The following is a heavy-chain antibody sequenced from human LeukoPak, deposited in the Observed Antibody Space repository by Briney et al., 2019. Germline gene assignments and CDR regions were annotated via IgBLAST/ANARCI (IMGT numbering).Heavy chain of an antibody. CDR2: IYTSGST. V-gene: IGHV4-4*07. J-gene: IGHJ4*02. CDR3: ARDGNYDSSGSIDY. Sequence: PSEALSLTCTVSGGSISSYYWSWIRQPAGKGLEWIGRIYTSGSTNYNPSLKSRVTMSVDTSKNQFSLKLSSVTAADTAVYYCARDGNYDSSGSIDYWGQGTLVTDSS. D-gene: IGHD3-22*01. CDR1: GGSISSYY.